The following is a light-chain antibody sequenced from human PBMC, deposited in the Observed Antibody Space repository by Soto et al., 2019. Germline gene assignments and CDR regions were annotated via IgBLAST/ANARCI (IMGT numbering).Light chain of an antibody. Sequence: EIVMTQSPATLSVSPGERATLSCRASQSISSSLAWYQQKRGQAPRLLMYDASTRATGVPARFSGSGSGTEVTLTISSLQSEDFALYYCQQYNHWPPATFGQGTKVEIK. CDR1: QSISSS. J-gene: IGKJ1*01. CDR2: DAS. V-gene: IGKV3-15*01. CDR3: QQYNHWPPAT.